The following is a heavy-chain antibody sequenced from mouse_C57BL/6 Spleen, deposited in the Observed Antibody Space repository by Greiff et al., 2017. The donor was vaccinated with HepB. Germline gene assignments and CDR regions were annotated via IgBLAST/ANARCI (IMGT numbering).Heavy chain of an antibody. D-gene: IGHD2-4*01. J-gene: IGHJ4*01. CDR1: GFTFSDFY. Sequence: EVMLVESGGGLVQSGRSLRLSCATSGFTFSDFYMEWVRQAPGKGLEWIAASRNKANDYTTEYSASVKGRFIVSRDTSQSILYLQMNALRAEDTAIYHCARDAGGLRGAMDYWGQGTSVTVSS. CDR2: SRNKANDYTT. V-gene: IGHV7-1*01. CDR3: ARDAGGLRGAMDY.